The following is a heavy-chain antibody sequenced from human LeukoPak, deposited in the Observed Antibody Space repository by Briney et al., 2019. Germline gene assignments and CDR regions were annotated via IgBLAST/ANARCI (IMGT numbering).Heavy chain of an antibody. V-gene: IGHV3-7*04. CDR2: IRHDGSEK. CDR1: GFTFSTYW. J-gene: IGHJ4*02. D-gene: IGHD6-13*01. Sequence: GGSLRLSCAASGFTFSTYWMSWVRQAPGRGLEWVANIRHDGSEKFYVDSVRGRFTISRDNAKNSLYLQLNSLRAEDTALYYCARITSIEAAGDYWGQGTLVTVS. CDR3: ARITSIEAAGDY.